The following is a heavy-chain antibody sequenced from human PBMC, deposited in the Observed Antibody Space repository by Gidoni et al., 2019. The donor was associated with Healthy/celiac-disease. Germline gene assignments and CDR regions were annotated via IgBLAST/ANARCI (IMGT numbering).Heavy chain of an antibody. D-gene: IGHD3-22*01. CDR1: GFTFSSYA. V-gene: IGHV3-23*01. CDR2: ISGRGGST. J-gene: IGHJ3*02. Sequence: EVQLLESGGGLVQPGGSLRPSCAASGFTFSSYAMRWARQAPGKGLEWGSAISGRGGSTYYADSVKGRFTISRDNSKNTLYLQMNSLRAEDTAVYYCAKVPITMIAPAAFDIWGQGTMVTVSS. CDR3: AKVPITMIAPAAFDI.